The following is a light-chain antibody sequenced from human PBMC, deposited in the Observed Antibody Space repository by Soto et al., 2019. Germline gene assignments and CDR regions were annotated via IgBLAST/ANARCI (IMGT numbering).Light chain of an antibody. Sequence: DIQMTQSPSTLSASIGDRVTITCRASQSVDSWLAWYQQQPGKAPKLLIYRASTLQTGVPSRFSGTGSGTQFTLTISSLQPDDFATYYCQHYNDYSGLFGQGTKVEIK. V-gene: IGKV1-5*03. J-gene: IGKJ1*01. CDR1: QSVDSW. CDR3: QHYNDYSGL. CDR2: RAS.